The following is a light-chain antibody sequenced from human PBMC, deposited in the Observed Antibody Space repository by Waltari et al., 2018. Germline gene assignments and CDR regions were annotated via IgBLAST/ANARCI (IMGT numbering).Light chain of an antibody. CDR1: KSVSRA. V-gene: IGKV3-11*01. Sequence: EIVLTQSQATLSLSPGERASISRRAIKSVSRALACDRPKPGQAPRLLSFDPSLRATGTPARFSGSWSGTDFTLTISSLDSEDFAIYYCQQRRDWPLTFGGGTKVEIK. CDR2: DPS. J-gene: IGKJ4*01. CDR3: QQRRDWPLT.